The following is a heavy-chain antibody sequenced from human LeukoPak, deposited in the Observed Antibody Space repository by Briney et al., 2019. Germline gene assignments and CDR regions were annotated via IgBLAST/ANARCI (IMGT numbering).Heavy chain of an antibody. CDR3: ARDWGIAAATPYYFDH. CDR1: VGSISTGNYY. D-gene: IGHD6-13*01. V-gene: IGHV4-61*09. Sequence: SETLSLTCTVSVGSISTGNYYYSWIRQSAGKGMEWIGNIYMSGSTRYSPSLMGRVAMSVDTLKNQFSLKIASATAADTAVYYCARDWGIAAATPYYFDHWGQGILVTVSS. CDR2: IYMSGST. J-gene: IGHJ4*02.